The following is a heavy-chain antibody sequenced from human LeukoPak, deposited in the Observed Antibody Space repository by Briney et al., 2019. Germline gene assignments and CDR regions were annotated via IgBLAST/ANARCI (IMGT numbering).Heavy chain of an antibody. J-gene: IGHJ4*02. V-gene: IGHV3-23*01. CDR2: ISGSGGST. Sequence: PGGSLRLSCAASGFTFSSYAMSWVRQAPGKGLEWVSAISGSGGSTYYADSVKGRFTISRDNSKNTLYLQMNSLRAEDTAVYYCVKDRSIVGATSDYWGQGTLVTVSS. D-gene: IGHD1-26*01. CDR1: GFTFSSYA. CDR3: VKDRSIVGATSDY.